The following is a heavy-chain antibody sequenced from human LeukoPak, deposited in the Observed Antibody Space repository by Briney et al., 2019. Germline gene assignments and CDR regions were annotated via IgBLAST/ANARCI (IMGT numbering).Heavy chain of an antibody. CDR2: IYYSGGT. V-gene: IGHV4-61*01. J-gene: IGHJ4*02. CDR1: GGSVNSGNYY. D-gene: IGHD3-22*01. CDR3: ARDPSGYFNY. Sequence: TSETLSLTCTVSGGSVNSGNYYWSWIRQPPGKGLEWIGFIYYSGGTNYNPSLKSRVTISVDTSKNQFSLKLSSVTAADTAVYYCARDPSGYFNYWGQGTLATVSS.